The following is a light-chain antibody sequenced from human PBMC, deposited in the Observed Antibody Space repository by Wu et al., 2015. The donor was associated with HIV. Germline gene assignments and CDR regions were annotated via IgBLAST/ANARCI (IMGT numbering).Light chain of an antibody. Sequence: AIQMTQSPSSLSASVGDRVTITCRASQDIRNDLVWYQQKPGKAPKLLIYAVSSLQGGVPSRFSGSRSGTDFTLTISSLQSEDFATYYCLQDYNYPRTFGQGTKVEIK. V-gene: IGKV1-6*01. J-gene: IGKJ1*01. CDR3: LQDYNYPRT. CDR2: AVS. CDR1: QDIRND.